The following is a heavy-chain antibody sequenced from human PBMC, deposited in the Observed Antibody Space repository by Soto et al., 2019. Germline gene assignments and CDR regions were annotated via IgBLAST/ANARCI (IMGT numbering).Heavy chain of an antibody. Sequence: SETLSLTCAVSGGSISSSNWWSWVRQPPGKGLEWIGEIYHSGSTNYNPSLKSRVTISVDKSKNQFSLKLSSVTAADTAVYYCARRPGTTRYYGMDVWGQGTTVTVSS. V-gene: IGHV4-4*02. D-gene: IGHD1-7*01. CDR1: GGSISSSNW. CDR3: ARRPGTTRYYGMDV. J-gene: IGHJ6*02. CDR2: IYHSGST.